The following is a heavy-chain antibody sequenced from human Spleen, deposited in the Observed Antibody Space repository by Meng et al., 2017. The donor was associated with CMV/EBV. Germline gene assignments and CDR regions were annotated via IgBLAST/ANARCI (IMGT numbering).Heavy chain of an antibody. V-gene: IGHV3-74*01. Sequence: SCAASGFTFSSYWMHWVRQAPGKGLVWVSRINSDGSSTSYADSVKGRFTISRDNAKNTLYLQMNSLRAEDTAVYYCARDRDSSGWYDYWGQGTLVTVSS. CDR2: INSDGSST. CDR3: ARDRDSSGWYDY. J-gene: IGHJ4*02. CDR1: GFTFSSYW. D-gene: IGHD6-19*01.